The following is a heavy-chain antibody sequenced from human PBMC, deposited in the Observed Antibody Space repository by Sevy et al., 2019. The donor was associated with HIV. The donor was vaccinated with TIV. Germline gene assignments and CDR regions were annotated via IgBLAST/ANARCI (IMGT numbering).Heavy chain of an antibody. CDR3: ASDSYDFWTGPVDYDYGMDV. J-gene: IGHJ6*02. D-gene: IGHD3-3*01. CDR1: GYSFSDSGYY. V-gene: IGHV1-2*02. CDR2: INPKSGGT. Sequence: ASVKVSCKASGYSFSDSGYYVHWVRQAPGQGLEWMGWINPKSGGTKYAQKFQGRVTMTRDTSVSTANIELTRLTSDDTAVYYCASDSYDFWTGPVDYDYGMDVWGQGTTVTVSS.